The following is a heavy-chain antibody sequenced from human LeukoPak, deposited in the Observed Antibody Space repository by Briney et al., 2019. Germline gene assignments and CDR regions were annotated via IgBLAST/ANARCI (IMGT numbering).Heavy chain of an antibody. CDR1: GFTFDDYA. V-gene: IGHV3-43D*04. D-gene: IGHD3-10*01. Sequence: GGSLRFSCAASGFTFDDYAMHWVRQAPGKGLEWVSLISWDGGSTYYADSVKGRFTISRDNSKNSLYLQMNSLRAEDTALYYCAKDDGSGKNGMDVWGKGTTVTVSS. CDR2: ISWDGGST. J-gene: IGHJ6*04. CDR3: AKDDGSGKNGMDV.